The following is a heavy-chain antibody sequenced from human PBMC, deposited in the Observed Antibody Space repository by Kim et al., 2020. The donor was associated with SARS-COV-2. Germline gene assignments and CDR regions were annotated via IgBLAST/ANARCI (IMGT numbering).Heavy chain of an antibody. V-gene: IGHV3-11*04. J-gene: IGHJ6*02. Sequence: RFTISRDNAKNSLYLQMNSLRAEDTAVYYCARDLVVVRMVIYYYYYGMDVWGQGTTVTVSS. D-gene: IGHD2-21*01. CDR3: ARDLVVVRMVIYYYYYGMDV.